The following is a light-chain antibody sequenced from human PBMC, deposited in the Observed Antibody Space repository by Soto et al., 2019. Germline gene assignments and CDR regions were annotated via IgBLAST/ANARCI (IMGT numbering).Light chain of an antibody. CDR2: AAS. J-gene: IGKJ3*01. CDR1: QSISSY. Sequence: DIQMTQSPSSLSASVGDRVTITCRASQSISSYLNWYQQKPGKAPKLLIYAASSLQSGVPSRFSGSGSGTDFTLTISSLQPEDFATYYCPQSYSFGPGTKVDIK. CDR3: PQSYS. V-gene: IGKV1-39*01.